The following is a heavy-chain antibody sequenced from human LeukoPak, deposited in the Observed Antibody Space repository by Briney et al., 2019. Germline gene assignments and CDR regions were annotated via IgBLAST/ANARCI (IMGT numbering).Heavy chain of an antibody. J-gene: IGHJ4*02. CDR2: MNPNSGNT. CDR1: GYTFTSYD. CDR3: ARDVGYCSSTSCYAYLKTLNYFDY. Sequence: ASVKVSCKSSGYTFTSYDINWVQQATGQGLEWMGWMNPNSGNTGYAQKFQGRVTMTRNTSISTAFMELSSLRSEDTAVYYCARDVGYCSSTSCYAYLKTLNYFDYWGQGTLVTVSS. D-gene: IGHD2-2*03. V-gene: IGHV1-8*01.